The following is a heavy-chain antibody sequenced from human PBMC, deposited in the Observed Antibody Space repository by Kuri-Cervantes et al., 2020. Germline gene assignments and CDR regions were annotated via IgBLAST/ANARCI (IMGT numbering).Heavy chain of an antibody. CDR3: GRNVRTIEP. D-gene: IGHD1/OR15-1a*01. V-gene: IGHV3-11*04. J-gene: IGHJ5*02. CDR2: LSNSGNTI. CDR1: GFTFSDYY. Sequence: GGSLRLSCAASGFTFSDYYMSWIRQAPGKGLEWVSYLSNSGNTIYYADSVKGRFTISRDNAKNSTYLQMNSLRVEDTAVYYCGRNVRTIEPWGQGTLVTVSS.